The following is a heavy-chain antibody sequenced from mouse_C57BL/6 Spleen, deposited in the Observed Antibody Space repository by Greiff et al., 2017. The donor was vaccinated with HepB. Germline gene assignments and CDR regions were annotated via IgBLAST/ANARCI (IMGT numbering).Heavy chain of an antibody. CDR3: TRSIGDYDVGFAY. D-gene: IGHD2-4*01. J-gene: IGHJ3*01. Sequence: QVHVKQSGAELVRPGASVTLSCKASGYTFTDYEMHWVKQTPVHGLEWIGAIDPETGGTAYNQKFKGKAILTADKSSSTAYMELRSLTSEDSAVYYCTRSIGDYDVGFAYWGQGTLVTVSA. V-gene: IGHV1-15*01. CDR1: GYTFTDYE. CDR2: IDPETGGT.